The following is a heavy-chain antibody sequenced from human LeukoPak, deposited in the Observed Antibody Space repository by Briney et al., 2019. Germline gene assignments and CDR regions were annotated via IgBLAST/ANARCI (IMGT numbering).Heavy chain of an antibody. CDR2: IRSKANSSAT. V-gene: IGHV3-73*01. J-gene: IGHJ6*04. CDR3: TRLGSLGYCSSTSCYAPYYYYGMDV. CDR1: GFTFSGSA. D-gene: IGHD2-2*01. Sequence: GGSLRLSCAASGFTFSGSAMHWVRKASGKGLEWVGRIRSKANSSATAYAASVKGRFTISRDDSKNTAYLQMNSLKTEDTAVYYCTRLGSLGYCSSTSCYAPYYYYGMDVWGKGTTVTVSS.